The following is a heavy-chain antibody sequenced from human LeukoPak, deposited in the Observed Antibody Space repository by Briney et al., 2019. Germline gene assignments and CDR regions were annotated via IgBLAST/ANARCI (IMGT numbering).Heavy chain of an antibody. V-gene: IGHV3-30*04. CDR3: ARDGVVVTATLDY. CDR2: ISYDGSNK. J-gene: IGHJ4*02. D-gene: IGHD2-21*02. Sequence: PGRSLRLSCAASGFTFSSYAMHWVRQAPGKGLEWVAVISYDGSNKYYADSVKGRFTISRDNSKNTLYLQMNSLRAEDTAVYYCARDGVVVTATLDYWGQGTLVTVSS. CDR1: GFTFSSYA.